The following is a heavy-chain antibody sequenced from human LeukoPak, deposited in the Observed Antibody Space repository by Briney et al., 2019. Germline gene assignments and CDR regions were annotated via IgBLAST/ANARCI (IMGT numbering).Heavy chain of an antibody. J-gene: IGHJ4*02. V-gene: IGHV3-23*01. CDR3: AKDFRDGSSSFDY. D-gene: IGHD6-6*01. Sequence: GGSLRLSCVASGFTFSSYAMSWVRQAPGKGLEWVSAISGSGGSTYYADSVKGRFTISRDNPKNTLYLQMNSLRAEDTAVYYCAKDFRDGSSSFDYWGQGTLVTVSS. CDR1: GFTFSSYA. CDR2: ISGSGGST.